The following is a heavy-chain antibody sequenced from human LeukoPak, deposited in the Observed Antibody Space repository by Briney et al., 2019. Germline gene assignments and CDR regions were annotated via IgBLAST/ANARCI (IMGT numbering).Heavy chain of an antibody. Sequence: ASVKVSCKASRYIFTSYGISWVRQAPGQGLEWMGWISAYNGNTNYAQKLQGRVTMTTDTSTSTAYMELRSLRSDDTAVYYCARDSYPSYYDSSGYYYWNDYWGQGTLVTVSS. CDR3: ARDSYPSYYDSSGYYYWNDY. J-gene: IGHJ4*02. CDR2: ISAYNGNT. CDR1: RYIFTSYG. D-gene: IGHD3-22*01. V-gene: IGHV1-18*01.